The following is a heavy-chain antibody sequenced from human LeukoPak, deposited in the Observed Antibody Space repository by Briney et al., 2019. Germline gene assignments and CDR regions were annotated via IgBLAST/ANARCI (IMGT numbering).Heavy chain of an antibody. CDR3: ARGLYNWNQGAFDI. V-gene: IGHV1-69*04. J-gene: IGHJ3*02. CDR1: GGTFSSYA. D-gene: IGHD1-20*01. Sequence: SVKVSCKASGGTFSSYAISWVRQAPGQGLEWMGRIIPILGIANYAQKFQGRVTITADKSTSTAYMELSSLRSEDTAVYYCARGLYNWNQGAFDIRGQGTMVTVSS. CDR2: IIPILGIA.